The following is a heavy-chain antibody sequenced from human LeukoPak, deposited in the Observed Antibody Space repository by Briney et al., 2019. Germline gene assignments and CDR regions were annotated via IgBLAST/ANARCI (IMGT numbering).Heavy chain of an antibody. CDR3: ARDRGTPPYYYYGMDV. CDR2: INTNTGNP. CDR1: GYTFTSYA. Sequence: ASARVSCKASGYTFTSYAMNWVRQAPGQGLEWMGWINTNTGNPTYAQGFTGRFVFSLDTSVSTAYLQISSLKAEDTAVYYCARDRGTPPYYYYGMDVWGQRTTVTVSS. J-gene: IGHJ6*02. V-gene: IGHV7-4-1*02.